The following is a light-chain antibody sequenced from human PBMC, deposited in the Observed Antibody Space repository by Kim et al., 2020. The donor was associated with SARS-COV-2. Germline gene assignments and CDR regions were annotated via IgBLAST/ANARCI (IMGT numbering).Light chain of an antibody. V-gene: IGLV3-1*01. J-gene: IGLJ3*02. Sequence: VAPGQTASVTCAGDKVGDKYACWYQQKPGQAPVLVSYQDSKRPSGIPERFSGSNSGNTATLTISGTQAMDEADYYCQAWDSSTHWVFGGGTQLTVL. CDR2: QDS. CDR1: KVGDKY. CDR3: QAWDSSTHWV.